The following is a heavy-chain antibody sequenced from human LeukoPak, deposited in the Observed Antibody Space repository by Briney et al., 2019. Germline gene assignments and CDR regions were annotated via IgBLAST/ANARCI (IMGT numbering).Heavy chain of an antibody. Sequence: GESLKTSCKGSGYTFTNYWIGWVRQMPGKGLEWMGIIYPGDSDTRYSPSFQGQVTMSADKSINTAYLQWSSLKAPDTAMYYCARLASGGWFGELLFGYWGQGTLVTVSS. D-gene: IGHD3-10*01. CDR1: GYTFTNYW. J-gene: IGHJ4*02. CDR2: IYPGDSDT. CDR3: ARLASGGWFGELLFGY. V-gene: IGHV5-51*01.